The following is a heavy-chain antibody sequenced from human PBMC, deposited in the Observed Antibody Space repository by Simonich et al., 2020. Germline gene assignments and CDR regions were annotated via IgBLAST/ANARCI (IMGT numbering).Heavy chain of an antibody. V-gene: IGHV3-21*01. CDR1: GFTFSSYS. CDR2: ISRSISYI. J-gene: IGHJ4*02. D-gene: IGHD3-3*01. CDR3: ARKRFLEWFFDY. Sequence: EVQLVESGGGLVKPGGSLRLSCAASGFTFSSYSMNWVRQAPWKGLEWDSSISRSISYIYYADSVKVRFTISRDNAKNSLYLQRNSLRAEDTAVYYCARKRFLEWFFDYWGQGTLVTVSS.